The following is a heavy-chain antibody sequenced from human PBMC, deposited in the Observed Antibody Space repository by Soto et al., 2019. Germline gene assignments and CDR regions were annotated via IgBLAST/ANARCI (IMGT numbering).Heavy chain of an antibody. D-gene: IGHD3-10*01. Sequence: ASVKVSCKVSGYTLTELSMHWVRQAPEKGLEWMGGFDPEDGETIYAQKFQGRVTMTEDTSTDTAYMELSSLRSEDTAVYYCATHLGMVRGVIIDRWRKYFDYWGQGTLVTVSS. CDR2: FDPEDGET. CDR1: GYTLTELS. J-gene: IGHJ4*02. V-gene: IGHV1-24*01. CDR3: ATHLGMVRGVIIDRWRKYFDY.